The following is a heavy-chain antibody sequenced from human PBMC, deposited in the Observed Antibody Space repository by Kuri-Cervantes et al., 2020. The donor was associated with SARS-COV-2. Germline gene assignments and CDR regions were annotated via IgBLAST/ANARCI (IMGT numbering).Heavy chain of an antibody. J-gene: IGHJ6*03. D-gene: IGHD7-27*01. CDR3: ARVSGDSRFSYYMDV. CDR1: GGSISSSSYY. CDR2: IYYSGST. Sequence: SETLSLTCTVSGGSISSSSYYWGWIRQPPGKGLEWIGSIYYSGSTYYNPSLKSRVTISVDRSKNQFSLKVSSVSAADTAVYYCARVSGDSRFSYYMDVWGTGTTVTVSS. V-gene: IGHV4-39*07.